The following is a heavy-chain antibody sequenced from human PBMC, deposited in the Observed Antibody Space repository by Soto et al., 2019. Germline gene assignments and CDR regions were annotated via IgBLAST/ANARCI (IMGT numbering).Heavy chain of an antibody. CDR2: INPNSGGT. CDR3: ARDVGSKYYYDSSGYLEAGMDV. J-gene: IGHJ6*02. D-gene: IGHD3-22*01. Sequence: QVQLVQSGAEVKKPGASVKVSCKASGYTFTGYYMHWVRQAPGQGLEWMGWINPNSGGTNYAQKLQGRVNMTRDTSISTAYMELSRLRSDDTAVYYCARDVGSKYYYDSSGYLEAGMDVWGQGTTVTVSS. CDR1: GYTFTGYY. V-gene: IGHV1-2*02.